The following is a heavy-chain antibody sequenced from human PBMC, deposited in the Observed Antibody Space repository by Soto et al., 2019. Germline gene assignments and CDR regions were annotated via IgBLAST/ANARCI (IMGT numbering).Heavy chain of an antibody. D-gene: IGHD1-26*01. CDR1: GYTFTSYA. Sequence: QVQLVQSGAEVKKPGASVKVSCKASGYTFTSYAISWVRQAPGQGLEWMGWISAYNGNTNYAQKLQGRVTMTTDTCTRTAYMELRSLSSNETAVYCWWRDAPPPREWGQGTVVTVTS. CDR3: WRDAPPPRE. J-gene: IGHJ4*02. V-gene: IGHV1-18*01. CDR2: ISAYNGNT.